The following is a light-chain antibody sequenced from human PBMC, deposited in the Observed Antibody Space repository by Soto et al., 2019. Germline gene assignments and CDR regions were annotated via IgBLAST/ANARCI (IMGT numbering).Light chain of an antibody. J-gene: IGKJ2*02. V-gene: IGKV1-39*01. Sequence: DIQMTQSPSSLSASVGDRVTITSRASQSISSYLNWYQQKPGKAPKLLIYAASSFQSGVPSRFTGSGSGTDFPLSISRLQPEDLATYYGQQSYSTPRTFGHGTKLESK. CDR3: QQSYSTPRT. CDR1: QSISSY. CDR2: AAS.